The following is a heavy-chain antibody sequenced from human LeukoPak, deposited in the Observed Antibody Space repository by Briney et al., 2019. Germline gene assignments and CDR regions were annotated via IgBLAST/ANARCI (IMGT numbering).Heavy chain of an antibody. D-gene: IGHD3-22*01. CDR2: ISSSSSYI. Sequence: GGSLRLSCAASGFTFASYTMTWVRQAPGKGLEWVSSISSSSSYIYYADSVKGRFTISRDNAKNSLYLQMNSLRAEDTAVYYCARDVHYYDSSGYSFDYWGQGTLVTVSS. J-gene: IGHJ4*02. CDR3: ARDVHYYDSSGYSFDY. CDR1: GFTFASYT. V-gene: IGHV3-21*01.